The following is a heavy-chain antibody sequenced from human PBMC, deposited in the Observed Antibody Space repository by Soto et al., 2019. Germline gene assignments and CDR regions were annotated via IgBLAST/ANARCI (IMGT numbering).Heavy chain of an antibody. CDR2: IYYRGST. CDR3: ARGLDYFGFDY. CDR1: GDSVSSGTYY. J-gene: IGHJ4*02. Sequence: QVQLQESGPGLVKPSETLSLTCIVSGDSVSSGTYYWSWIRQPPGKGLEWIGYIYYRGSTNYNPSLKSRVTISIDTSRNQFSLKVSSVTAADTAVYYCARGLDYFGFDYWGQGTLVAVSS. V-gene: IGHV4-61*01. D-gene: IGHD4-17*01.